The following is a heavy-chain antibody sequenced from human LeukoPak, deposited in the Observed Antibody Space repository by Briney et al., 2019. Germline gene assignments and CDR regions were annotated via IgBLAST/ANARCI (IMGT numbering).Heavy chain of an antibody. V-gene: IGHV4-34*01. CDR3: ARHPHSSSHHLDY. Sequence: KPSETLSLTCAVYGGSFSNYYWNWIRQSPGKGLEWIGEINHTGSTNYNPSLKSRVTISVDTSKNQFSLKLSAVTAADTAVYYCARHPHSSSHHLDYWGQGTLVTVSS. D-gene: IGHD6-13*01. CDR1: GGSFSNYY. CDR2: INHTGST. J-gene: IGHJ4*02.